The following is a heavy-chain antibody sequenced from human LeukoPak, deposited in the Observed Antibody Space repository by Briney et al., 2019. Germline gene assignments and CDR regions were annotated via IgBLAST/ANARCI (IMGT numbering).Heavy chain of an antibody. D-gene: IGHD3-22*01. Sequence: GGSLRLSCAASGFTFSSYWMSWVRQAPGKGLEWVANIKQDGSEKKYVDSVKGRFTISRDNAKNSLYLQMNSLRAEDTAVYYCARGGNYYDSSGYLYYFDYWGQGTLVTVSS. CDR2: IKQDGSEK. CDR1: GFTFSSYW. J-gene: IGHJ4*02. CDR3: ARGGNYYDSSGYLYYFDY. V-gene: IGHV3-7*01.